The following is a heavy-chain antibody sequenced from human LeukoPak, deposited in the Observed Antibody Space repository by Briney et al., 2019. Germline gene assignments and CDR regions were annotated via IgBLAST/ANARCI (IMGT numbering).Heavy chain of an antibody. D-gene: IGHD1-7*01. J-gene: IGHJ2*01. V-gene: IGHV1-2*02. CDR1: GGTFSSYA. CDR3: ASLSITGTTTLHWYFDL. CDR2: INPNSGGT. Sequence: ASVKVSCKASGGTFSSYAISWVRQAPGQGLEWMGWINPNSGGTNYAQKFQGRVTMTRDTSISTAYMELSRLRSDDTAVYYCASLSITGTTTLHWYFDLWGRGTLVTVSS.